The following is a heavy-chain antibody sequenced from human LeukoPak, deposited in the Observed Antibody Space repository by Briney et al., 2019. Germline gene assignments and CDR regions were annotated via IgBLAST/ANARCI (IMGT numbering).Heavy chain of an antibody. J-gene: IGHJ6*02. CDR1: GGSFSGYY. Sequence: SETLSLTCAVYGGSFSGYYWSWLRQPPGKGLEWIGEINHSGSTNYNPSLKSRVTISVDTSKNQFSLKLSSVTAADTAVYYYARGPAGVGYCSSTSCYTASSYYYGMDVWGQGTTVTVSS. D-gene: IGHD2-2*02. CDR2: INHSGST. V-gene: IGHV4-34*01. CDR3: ARGPAGVGYCSSTSCYTASSYYYGMDV.